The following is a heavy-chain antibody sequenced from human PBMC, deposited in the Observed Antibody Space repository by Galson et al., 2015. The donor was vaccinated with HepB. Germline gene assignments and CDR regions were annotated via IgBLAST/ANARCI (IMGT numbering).Heavy chain of an antibody. J-gene: IGHJ5*02. CDR2: MRSKAYGGTT. Sequence: SLRLSCAASGFTFGDYAISWFRQAPGKGLEWVGFMRSKAYGGTTAYAASVTGRFTISRDDSKDIAYLQMNSLKTDDTAVYYCTRDRTSGWPNWFDPWGQGTLVTVSS. D-gene: IGHD6-19*01. CDR3: TRDRTSGWPNWFDP. CDR1: GFTFGDYA. V-gene: IGHV3-49*03.